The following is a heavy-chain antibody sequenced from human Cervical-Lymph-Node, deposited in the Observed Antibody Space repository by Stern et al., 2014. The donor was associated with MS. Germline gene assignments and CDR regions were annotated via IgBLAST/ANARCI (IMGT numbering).Heavy chain of an antibody. Sequence: HVQLVESGAEVKKPGSSVKVSCKASGGTFNSHAVSWVRQAPGQGLAWMGGIIPIFGSANYAQKFQGRVTITADESTSTAYMELSSLRSDDTAMYYCATNTVTTYWYFDLWGRGTLVTVSS. CDR2: IIPIFGSA. D-gene: IGHD4-17*01. CDR3: ATNTVTTYWYFDL. J-gene: IGHJ2*01. V-gene: IGHV1-69*01. CDR1: GGTFNSHA.